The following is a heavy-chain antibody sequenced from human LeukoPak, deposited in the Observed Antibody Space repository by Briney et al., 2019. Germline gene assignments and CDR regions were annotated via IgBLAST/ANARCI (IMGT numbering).Heavy chain of an antibody. V-gene: IGHV3-7*01. CDR1: GFTFSSYW. CDR3: ARGLFIQSYDFWSGYFGSWYMDV. CDR2: IKQDGSEK. J-gene: IGHJ6*03. D-gene: IGHD3-3*01. Sequence: PGGSLRLSCAASGFTFSSYWMSWVRQAPGKGLEWVANIKQDGSEKYYVDSVKGRLTISRDNAKNSLYLQMNSLRAEDTAVYYCARGLFIQSYDFWSGYFGSWYMDVWGKGTTVTVSS.